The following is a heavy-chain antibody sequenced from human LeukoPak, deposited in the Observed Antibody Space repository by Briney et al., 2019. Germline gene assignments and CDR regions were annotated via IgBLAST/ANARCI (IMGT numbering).Heavy chain of an antibody. D-gene: IGHD6-6*01. CDR1: GFTVSSNY. J-gene: IGHJ5*02. Sequence: GGSLRLSCAASGFTVSSNYMSWVRQAPGKGLEWVSVIYSGGSTYCADSVKGRFTISRDNSKNTLYLQMNSLRAEDTAVYYCARDSSSSGGGWFDPWGQGTLVTVSS. CDR3: ARDSSSSGGGWFDP. CDR2: IYSGGST. V-gene: IGHV3-53*01.